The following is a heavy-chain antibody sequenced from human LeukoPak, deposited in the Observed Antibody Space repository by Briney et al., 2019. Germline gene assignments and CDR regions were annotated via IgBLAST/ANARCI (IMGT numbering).Heavy chain of an antibody. J-gene: IGHJ3*02. Sequence: GSSVKVSCKASGGTFSSYAISWVRQAPGQGLEWMGGIIPIFGTANYAQKFQGRVTITADESTSTAYMELSSLRSEDTAVYYCARPGTTYYYDSSGYYHHPRSRLDAFDIWGQGTMVTVSS. CDR2: IIPIFGTA. D-gene: IGHD3-22*01. CDR3: ARPGTTYYYDSSGYYHHPRSRLDAFDI. CDR1: GGTFSSYA. V-gene: IGHV1-69*01.